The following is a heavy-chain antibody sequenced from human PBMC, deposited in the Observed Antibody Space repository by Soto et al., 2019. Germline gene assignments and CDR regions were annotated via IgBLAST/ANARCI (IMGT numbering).Heavy chain of an antibody. CDR3: ARWGHYYDSSGCYFEY. D-gene: IGHD3-22*01. J-gene: IGHJ4*02. Sequence: GGSLRLSCAAFGFTVSSNYMNWVRQAPGKGLQWLSVIYPGGSTYYADSVKGRFTISRGNSKNTLFLQMNSLRAEDTAVYYCARWGHYYDSSGCYFEYLGRRTLFTVCS. V-gene: IGHV3-53*01. CDR2: IYPGGST. CDR1: GFTVSSNY.